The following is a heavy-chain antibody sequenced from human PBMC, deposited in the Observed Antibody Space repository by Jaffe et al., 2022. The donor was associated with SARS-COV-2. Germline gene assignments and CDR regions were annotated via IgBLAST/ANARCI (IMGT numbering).Heavy chain of an antibody. Sequence: EVQLVESGGGLVQPGGSLRLSCAASGFTVSSNYMSWVRQAPGKGLEWVSVIYSGGSTYYADSVKGRFTISRHNSKNTLYLQMNSLRAEDTAVYYCARDAWDGGVTKRGGMDVWGQGTTVTVSS. CDR3: ARDAWDGGVTKRGGMDV. CDR2: IYSGGST. J-gene: IGHJ6*02. V-gene: IGHV3-53*04. CDR1: GFTVSSNY. D-gene: IGHD3-16*01.